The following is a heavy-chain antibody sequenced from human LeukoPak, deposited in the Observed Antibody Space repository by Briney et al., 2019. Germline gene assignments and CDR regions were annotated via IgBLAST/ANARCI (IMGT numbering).Heavy chain of an antibody. Sequence: SETLSLTCAVSGGSISSGGYSWSWIRQPPGKGLEWIGYIYYSGSTYYNPSLKSRVTISVDTSKNQFSLKLSSVTAADTAVYYCARVRGGEFDFDYWGQGTLVTVSS. CDR1: GGSISSGGYS. CDR2: IYYSGST. D-gene: IGHD2-21*01. CDR3: ARVRGGEFDFDY. V-gene: IGHV4-30-4*07. J-gene: IGHJ4*02.